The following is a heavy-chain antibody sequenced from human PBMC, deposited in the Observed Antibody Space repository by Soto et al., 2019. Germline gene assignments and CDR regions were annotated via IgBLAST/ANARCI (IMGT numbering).Heavy chain of an antibody. CDR1: GYTFTSYA. D-gene: IGHD6-6*01. CDR3: ARVLVRYYYMDV. V-gene: IGHV1-3*01. Sequence: VASVKVSCKASGYTFTSYAMHWVRQAPGQRLEWMGWINAGNGNTKYSQKFQGRVTITRDTSASTAYMELSSLRSEDTAVYYCARVLVRYYYMDVWGKGTTVTVSS. CDR2: INAGNGNT. J-gene: IGHJ6*03.